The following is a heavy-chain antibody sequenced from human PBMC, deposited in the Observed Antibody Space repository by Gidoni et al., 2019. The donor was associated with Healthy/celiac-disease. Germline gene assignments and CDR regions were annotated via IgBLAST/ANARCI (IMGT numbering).Heavy chain of an antibody. V-gene: IGHV1-2*04. CDR1: GYTFTGYY. J-gene: IGHJ5*02. D-gene: IGHD1-26*01. CDR3: ARFGGSGSYYAHNWFDP. CDR2: INPNSGGT. Sequence: QVQLVQSGAEVKKPGASVKVSCKASGYTFTGYYMHWVRQAPGQGLEWMGWINPNSGGTNYAQKFQGWVTMTRDTSISTAYMELSRLRSDDTAVYYCARFGGSGSYYAHNWFDPWGQGTLVTVSS.